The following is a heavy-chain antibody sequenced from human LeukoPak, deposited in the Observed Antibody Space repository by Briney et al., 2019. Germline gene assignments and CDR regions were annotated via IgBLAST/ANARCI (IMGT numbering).Heavy chain of an antibody. CDR2: ISYDGSNK. Sequence: GRSLRLSCAASGFTFSSYAMHWVRRAPGKGLEWVAVISYDGSNKYYADSVKGRFTISRDNSKNTLYLQMNSLRAEDTAVYYCASRPEYYYGSGSYFDYWGQGTLVTVSS. J-gene: IGHJ4*02. D-gene: IGHD3-10*01. CDR1: GFTFSSYA. V-gene: IGHV3-30-3*01. CDR3: ASRPEYYYGSGSYFDY.